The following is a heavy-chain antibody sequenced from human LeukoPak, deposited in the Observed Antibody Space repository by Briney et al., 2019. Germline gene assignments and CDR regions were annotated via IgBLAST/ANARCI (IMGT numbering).Heavy chain of an antibody. CDR3: ASAKSGSWR. D-gene: IGHD3-10*01. V-gene: IGHV3-74*01. CDR1: GFTFSSYW. J-gene: IGHJ4*02. CDR2: INSDGSST. Sequence: GGSLRLSCAASGFTFSSYWMHWVRQAPGKGLVWVSRINSDGSSTNYAASVKGRFTISRDNAKHTLYLQMNSLRAEDTAVYYCASAKSGSWRWGQGTLVTVSS.